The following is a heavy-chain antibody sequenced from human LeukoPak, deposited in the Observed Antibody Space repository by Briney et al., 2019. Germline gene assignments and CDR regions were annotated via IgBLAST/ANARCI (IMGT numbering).Heavy chain of an antibody. CDR2: FDPEDGET. CDR1: GYTLTELS. CDR3: ATPRLVTAYYYYGMDV. V-gene: IGHV1-24*01. Sequence: ASVKVSCKVSGYTLTELSMHWVRQAPGKGLEWMGGFDPEDGETIYAQKFQGRVTMTEDTSTDTAYMELSSLRSEDTAVYYCATPRLVTAYYYYGMDVWGQGTTVTVSS. D-gene: IGHD5-18*01. J-gene: IGHJ6*02.